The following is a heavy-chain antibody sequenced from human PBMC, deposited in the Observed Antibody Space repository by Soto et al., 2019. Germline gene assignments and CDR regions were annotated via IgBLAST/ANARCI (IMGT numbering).Heavy chain of an antibody. CDR3: ARERGYSWARGYDY. CDR2: ISAYNGNT. D-gene: IGHD5-18*01. CDR1: GYTFTSYG. V-gene: IGHV1-18*01. J-gene: IGHJ4*02. Sequence: ASVKVSCKASGYTFTSYGISWVRQAPGQGLEWMGWISAYNGNTNYAQKLQDRVTMTTDTSTSTAYMELRSLRSDDTAVYYCARERGYSWARGYDYWGQGTLVTVSS.